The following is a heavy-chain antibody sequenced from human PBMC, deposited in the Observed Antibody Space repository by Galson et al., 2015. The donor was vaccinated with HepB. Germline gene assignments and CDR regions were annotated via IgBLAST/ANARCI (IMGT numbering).Heavy chain of an antibody. CDR2: ISAYNGNT. D-gene: IGHD6-13*01. Sequence: SVKVSCKASGYTFTTYGINWVRQAPGQGLEWMGWISAYNGNTNYAQKLQGRVTTTTDTSTSTAYMELRSLRSDDTAVYYCARHLAKLRSSWDTTGGYWGQGPLVTVPS. J-gene: IGHJ4*02. V-gene: IGHV1-18*01. CDR1: GYTFTTYG. CDR3: ARHLAKLRSSWDTTGGY.